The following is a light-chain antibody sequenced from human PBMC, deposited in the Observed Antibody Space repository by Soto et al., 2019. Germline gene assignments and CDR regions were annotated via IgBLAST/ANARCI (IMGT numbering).Light chain of an antibody. CDR3: QAWDSSSVV. V-gene: IGLV3-21*04. J-gene: IGLJ2*01. CDR1: NIGSKS. CDR2: YDS. Sequence: SYELTQPPSVSVAPGKTARITCGGNNIGSKSVHWYQQKPGQAPVLVIYYDSDRPSGIPERFSGSNSGNTATLTISRVEAGDEADYHCQAWDSSSVVFGGGTKLTVL.